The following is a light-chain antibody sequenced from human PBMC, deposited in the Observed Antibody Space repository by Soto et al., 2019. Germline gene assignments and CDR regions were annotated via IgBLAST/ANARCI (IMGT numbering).Light chain of an antibody. J-gene: IGKJ1*01. CDR3: QHRYNWLIT. V-gene: IGKV3-11*01. Sequence: EIVLTQSPATLSLSPGERATLSCRASQSVSSYLAWYQQKPGQAPRLLIYDASNRATGIPARFSGSGSGTDFTLTISSLEPEDFAVYYCQHRYNWLITFGQGTKVDI. CDR1: QSVSSY. CDR2: DAS.